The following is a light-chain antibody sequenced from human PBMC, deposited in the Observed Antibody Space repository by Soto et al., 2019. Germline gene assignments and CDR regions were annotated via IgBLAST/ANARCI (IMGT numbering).Light chain of an antibody. CDR2: AVS. J-gene: IGLJ2*01. Sequence: QSALTQPASVSGSPGQSITISCTGTSSDVGGYNHVSWYQHSPDKAPKLILFAVSDRHSGVSHRFSGSKSGNTASLTISGLQAEDDADYSFFSYTSLSTLVFGGEAKLTVL. CDR3: FSYTSLSTLV. V-gene: IGLV2-14*01. CDR1: SSDVGGYNH.